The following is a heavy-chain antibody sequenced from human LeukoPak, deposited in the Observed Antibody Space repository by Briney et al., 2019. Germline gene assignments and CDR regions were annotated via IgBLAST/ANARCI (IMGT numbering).Heavy chain of an antibody. V-gene: IGHV3-64*04. CDR3: AGDSWNYGLLDS. D-gene: IGHD1-7*01. CDR2: ISTNGDHT. CDR1: GFTFSTYD. Sequence: GGSLRLSCSASGFTFSTYDMHWVRQAPGTGLECLSHISTNGDHTYYADSVRGRFTISRDNSKNTVYLQMNSLRAEDTAIYYCAGDSWNYGLLDSWGQGTLVTVSS. J-gene: IGHJ4*02.